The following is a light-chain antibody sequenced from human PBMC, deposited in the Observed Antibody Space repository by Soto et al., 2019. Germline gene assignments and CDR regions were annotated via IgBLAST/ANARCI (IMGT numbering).Light chain of an antibody. V-gene: IGKV1-5*03. CDR3: QHYNSYSEA. J-gene: IGKJ1*01. CDR2: KAS. Sequence: DIQMTKSPSTLSGSVGDRVTITCRASQTISSWLAWYQQKPGKAPKLLIYKASTVKSGVPSRFSGSGSGTEFTLTMSSLQPDDFATYYCQHYNSYSEAFGQGTKVELK. CDR1: QTISSW.